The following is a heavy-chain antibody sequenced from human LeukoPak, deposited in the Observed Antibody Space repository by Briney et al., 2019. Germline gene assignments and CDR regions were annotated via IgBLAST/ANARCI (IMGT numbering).Heavy chain of an antibody. CDR3: AKDEAGDYHYYYYGMDV. CDR1: GFTFSSYA. V-gene: IGHV3-23*01. Sequence: GGSLRPSRAASGFTFSSYAISWVRHAPRKGLEWVSSISGSGGSTYYADSVKGRFTISRDNSKNTLYLQMNSLRAEDTAVYYCAKDEAGDYHYYYYGMDVWGQGTTVTVSS. J-gene: IGHJ6*02. CDR2: ISGSGGST. D-gene: IGHD4-17*01.